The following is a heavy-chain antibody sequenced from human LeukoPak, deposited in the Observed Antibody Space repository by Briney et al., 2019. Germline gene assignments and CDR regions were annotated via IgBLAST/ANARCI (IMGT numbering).Heavy chain of an antibody. J-gene: IGHJ4*02. CDR3: ARLKGYYDSSGSLFDY. V-gene: IGHV5-51*01. CDR2: IYPGVSDT. D-gene: IGHD3-22*01. Sequence: GESLKISCKGSGYIFTSYWIGWVRQTPGKGLEWMGIIYPGVSDTRYSPSFQGQVTISADKSISTAYLQWSSLKASDTAMYYCARLKGYYDSSGSLFDYWGQGTLVTVSS. CDR1: GYIFTSYW.